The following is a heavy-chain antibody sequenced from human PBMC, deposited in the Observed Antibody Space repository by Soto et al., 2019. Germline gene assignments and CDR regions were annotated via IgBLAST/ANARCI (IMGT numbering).Heavy chain of an antibody. J-gene: IGHJ4*02. V-gene: IGHV4-30-2*01. CDR3: AREGVGLDY. Sequence: QLQLQESGSGLVKPSQTLSLTCAVSGVSISSGGYSWSWIRQPPGKGLEWIGYIYHSGSTYYNPSLKSRVTISVDRSKNQFSLKLSSVTAADTAVYYCAREGVGLDYWGQGTLVTVSS. CDR1: GVSISSGGYS. CDR2: IYHSGST. D-gene: IGHD3-10*01.